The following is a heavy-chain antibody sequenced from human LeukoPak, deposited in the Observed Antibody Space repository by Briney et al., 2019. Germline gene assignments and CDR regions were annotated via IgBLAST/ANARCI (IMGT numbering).Heavy chain of an antibody. CDR2: ISYDGSNK. D-gene: IGHD3-22*01. CDR3: AKDQTYYYDSSGQWDPYYFVY. J-gene: IGHJ4*02. V-gene: IGHV3-30*18. Sequence: GRSLRLSCAASGFTFSSYGMHWVRQAPGKGLEWVAVISYDGSNKYYADSVKGRFTISRDNSNNTLYLQMNSLRAEDTAVYYCAKDQTYYYDSSGQWDPYYFVYGPQGTVVTVSS. CDR1: GFTFSSYG.